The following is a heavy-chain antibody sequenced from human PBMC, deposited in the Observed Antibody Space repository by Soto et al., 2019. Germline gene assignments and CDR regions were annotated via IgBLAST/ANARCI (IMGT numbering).Heavy chain of an antibody. CDR3: AEDSRLYCSGGNCLYVDS. CDR1: GFTSGIHA. Sequence: EVELLESGGGLAQPGGSLRLSCAASGFTSGIHAMTWIRQVPGKGLEWVAHINGRGSNTNYADSVKGRFTISRDNSNNTGDLQMTGMRKEDTALYYCAEDSRLYCSGGNCLYVDSWGQGVGVTVSS. V-gene: IGHV3-23*01. CDR2: INGRGSNT. J-gene: IGHJ4*02. D-gene: IGHD2-15*01.